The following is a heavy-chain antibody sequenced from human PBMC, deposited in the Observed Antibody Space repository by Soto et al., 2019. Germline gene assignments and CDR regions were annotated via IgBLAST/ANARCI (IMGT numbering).Heavy chain of an antibody. D-gene: IGHD3-3*01. CDR2: MNPNSGYT. CDR3: ARGLRVRANTIFGVVIVLDI. Sequence: QVQLVQSGAEVKKPGASVKVSCKASGYTFNNYDIHWVRQATGQGLEWGGWMNPNSGYTEFAQKFQGRVSMTRNTSISTAYRELSSLRSEDTAMYYCARGLRVRANTIFGVVIVLDIWGKGTTVTVSS. V-gene: IGHV1-8*01. J-gene: IGHJ6*04. CDR1: GYTFNNYD.